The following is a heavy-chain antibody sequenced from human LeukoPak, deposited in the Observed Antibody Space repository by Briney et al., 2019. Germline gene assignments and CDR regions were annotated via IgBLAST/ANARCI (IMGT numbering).Heavy chain of an antibody. CDR2: IYASGIA. Sequence: SETLSLTCTVSGFSLSSGGYYWGWVRQQPRNGLEWVGSIYASGIASYSPSLKSRLYISIDTSQSQFSLKLTSVTAADTAVYYCARAGPPGTGDPCYFDLWGRGTLVTVSS. V-gene: IGHV4-31*03. J-gene: IGHJ2*01. D-gene: IGHD7-27*01. CDR3: ARAGPPGTGDPCYFDL. CDR1: GFSLSSGGYY.